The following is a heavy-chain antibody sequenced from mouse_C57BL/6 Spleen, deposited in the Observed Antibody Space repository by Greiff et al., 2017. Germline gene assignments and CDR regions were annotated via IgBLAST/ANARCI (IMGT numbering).Heavy chain of an antibody. CDR3: ARNDGYDDWFAY. CDR2: IWSGGST. V-gene: IGHV2-2*01. CDR1: GFSLTSYG. D-gene: IGHD2-2*01. Sequence: VKLMESGPGLVQPSQSLSITCTVSGFSLTSYGVHWVRQSPGKGLEWLGVIWSGGSTDYNAAFISRLSISKDNSKSQVFFKMNSLQADDTAIYYCARNDGYDDWFAYWGQGTLVTVSA. J-gene: IGHJ3*01.